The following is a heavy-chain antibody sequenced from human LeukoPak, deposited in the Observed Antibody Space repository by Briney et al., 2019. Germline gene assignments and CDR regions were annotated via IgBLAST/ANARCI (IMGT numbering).Heavy chain of an antibody. D-gene: IGHD3-22*01. J-gene: IGHJ4*02. CDR3: ARVRRATYYYDSSGYYDAGY. CDR2: IYYSGST. Sequence: PSETLSLTCTVSGGSISSGGYYWSWIRQHPGKGLEWIGYIYYSGSTYYNPSLKSRVTISVDTSKNQFSLKLSSVTAADTAVYFCARVRRATYYYDSSGYYDAGYWGRGTLVTVSS. V-gene: IGHV4-31*03. CDR1: GGSISSGGYY.